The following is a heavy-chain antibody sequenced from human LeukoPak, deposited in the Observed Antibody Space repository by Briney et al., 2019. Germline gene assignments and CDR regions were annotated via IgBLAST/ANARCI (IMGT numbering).Heavy chain of an antibody. J-gene: IGHJ4*02. CDR3: ARDYYGDYPTFDY. V-gene: IGHV3-30-3*01. D-gene: IGHD4-17*01. Sequence: PGGSLRLSCAASGFTFSSYAMHWVRQAPGKGLEWVAVISYDGSNKYYADSVKGRFTISRDNSKNTLYLQMNSLRAEDTAVYYCARDYYGDYPTFDYWGQGTLVTVSS. CDR1: GFTFSSYA. CDR2: ISYDGSNK.